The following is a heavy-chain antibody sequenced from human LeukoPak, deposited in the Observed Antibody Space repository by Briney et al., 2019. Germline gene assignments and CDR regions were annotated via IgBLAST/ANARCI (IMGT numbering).Heavy chain of an antibody. J-gene: IGHJ6*02. CDR1: GFTVSSNY. CDR2: IYSGGST. CDR3: ARVGYDILTGYWGYGMDV. Sequence: GGSLRLSCAASGFTVSSNYMSWVRQAPGKGLEWVSVIYSGGSTYYADSVKGRFTISRDNSKNTLYLQMNSLRAEDTAVYYCARVGYDILTGYWGYGMDVWSQGTTVTVSS. V-gene: IGHV3-53*01. D-gene: IGHD3-9*01.